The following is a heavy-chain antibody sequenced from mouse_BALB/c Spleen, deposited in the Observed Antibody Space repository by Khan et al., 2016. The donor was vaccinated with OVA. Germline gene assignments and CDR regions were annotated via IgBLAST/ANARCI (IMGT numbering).Heavy chain of an antibody. Sequence: VQLQQSGPELVKPGASVKISCKASGYSFTGYFMNWVMQSHGKSLEWIGRINPHIGETFYNQKFTGKAILTVDESSSTVHMELRSLASEDSAVYYCASRNGSDFDYWGQGTTLTVSS. CDR2: INPHIGET. CDR1: GYSFTGYF. D-gene: IGHD1-1*01. V-gene: IGHV1-20*02. CDR3: ASRNGSDFDY. J-gene: IGHJ2*01.